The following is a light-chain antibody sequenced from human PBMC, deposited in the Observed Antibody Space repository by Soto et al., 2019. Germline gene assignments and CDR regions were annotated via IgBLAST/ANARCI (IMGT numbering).Light chain of an antibody. CDR3: QSYDSSLSGYV. Sequence: QSVLTQPPSVSGAPGQRVTISCTGSSSNIGAGYDVHWYQQLPGTAPKLLIYGNSNRPSGVPDRFSGSKSGTSAFLAITGLQAEDEADYYCQSYDSSLSGYVFGTGTKVT. J-gene: IGLJ1*01. V-gene: IGLV1-40*01. CDR2: GNS. CDR1: SSNIGAGYD.